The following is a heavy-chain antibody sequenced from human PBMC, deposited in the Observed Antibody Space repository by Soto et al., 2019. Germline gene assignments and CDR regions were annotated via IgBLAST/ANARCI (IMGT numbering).Heavy chain of an antibody. CDR3: NGYYDLGSGHTPH. CDR1: GFSFNNVW. V-gene: IGHV3-15*07. J-gene: IGHJ4*02. CDR2: IKSKADGETT. Sequence: EVQLVESGGGLVKPGGSLGLSCGASGFSFNNVWMHWVRQAPGRGLEWVGRIKSKADGETTDYAEPVKGRFTVSRDDSKNTMYLQMNSLKTEDTAVYYCNGYYDLGSGHTPHWGQGTLVTVSS. D-gene: IGHD3-3*01.